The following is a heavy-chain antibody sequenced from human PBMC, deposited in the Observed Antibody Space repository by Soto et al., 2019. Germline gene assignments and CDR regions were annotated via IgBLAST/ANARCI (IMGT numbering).Heavy chain of an antibody. J-gene: IGHJ4*02. CDR1: GGSISSGGYP. D-gene: IGHD3-16*01. Sequence: SETLSLSCAVSGGSISSGGYPWSWIRQPPGKGLEWIGYIYHSGSTYYNPSLKSRVTISVDRSKNQFSLKLSSVTAADTAVYYCARVPYTIGGSYYFDYWGQGTLVTVSS. V-gene: IGHV4-30-2*01. CDR3: ARVPYTIGGSYYFDY. CDR2: IYHSGST.